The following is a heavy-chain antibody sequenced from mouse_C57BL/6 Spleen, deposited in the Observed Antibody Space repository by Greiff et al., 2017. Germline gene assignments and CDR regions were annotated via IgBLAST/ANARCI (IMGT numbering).Heavy chain of an antibody. Sequence: QVQLKQPGAELVKPGASVKLSCKASGYTFTSYWMHWVKQRPGRGLEWIGRIDPNSGGTKYNEKFKSKATLTVDKPSSTAYMQLSSLTSEDSAVYYCARRHYYGSSYVVVEGFDYWGQGTTLTVSS. V-gene: IGHV1-72*01. J-gene: IGHJ2*01. CDR1: GYTFTSYW. CDR3: ARRHYYGSSYVVVEGFDY. D-gene: IGHD1-1*01. CDR2: IDPNSGGT.